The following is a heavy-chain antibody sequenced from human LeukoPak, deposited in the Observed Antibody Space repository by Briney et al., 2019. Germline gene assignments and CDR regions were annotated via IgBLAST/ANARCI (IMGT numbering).Heavy chain of an antibody. CDR1: GFTFDDYA. V-gene: IGHV3-9*01. D-gene: IGHD3-22*01. J-gene: IGHJ6*02. Sequence: PGGSLRLSCAASGFTFDDYAMHWVRQAPGKGLEWVSGISWNSGSIGYADSVKGRFTISRDNAKNSLYLQMNSLRAEDTALYYCAKDLAITMTPRGYYYGMDVWGQGTTVTVSS. CDR3: AKDLAITMTPRGYYYGMDV. CDR2: ISWNSGSI.